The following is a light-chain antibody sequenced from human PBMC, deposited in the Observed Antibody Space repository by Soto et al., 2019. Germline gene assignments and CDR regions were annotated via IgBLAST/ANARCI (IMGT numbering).Light chain of an antibody. V-gene: IGKV1-33*01. Sequence: DLQMTQSPSSLSASVGDRVSITCQASQDIRKYLNWYQHKPGKAPKLLIHDASNLQSGVPSRFSGSGSGTDFTVTISSLQPEDVATYYCQQSDTHPLTFGGGTKVEMK. CDR2: DAS. CDR3: QQSDTHPLT. CDR1: QDIRKY. J-gene: IGKJ4*01.